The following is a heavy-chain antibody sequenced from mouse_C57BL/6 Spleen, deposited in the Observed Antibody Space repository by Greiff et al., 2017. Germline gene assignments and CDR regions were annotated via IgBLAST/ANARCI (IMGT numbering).Heavy chain of an antibody. CDR3: ASEVYDGYYVGAMDY. D-gene: IGHD2-3*01. CDR2: IYPGSGNT. V-gene: IGHV1-76*01. J-gene: IGHJ4*01. Sequence: VQGVESGAELVRPGASVMLSCKASGYTFTDYYINWVKQRPGQGLEWIARIYPGSGNTYYNEKFKGKATLTAEKSSSTAYMQLSSLTSEDSAVYFCASEVYDGYYVGAMDYWGQGTSVTVSS. CDR1: GYTFTDYY.